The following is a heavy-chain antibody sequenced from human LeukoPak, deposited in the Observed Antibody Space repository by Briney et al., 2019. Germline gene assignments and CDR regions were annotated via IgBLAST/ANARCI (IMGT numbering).Heavy chain of an antibody. D-gene: IGHD2-2*01. CDR3: AGRYCTSTMCYVGAVAGYEF. CDR1: HDSIITYS. J-gene: IGHJ4*02. Sequence: PSETLSLTCTGSHDSIITYSWSWIRQPPAKGLDWLGYVSYSGTTNYNPCLKSRVTMSGDTSKCQFSLTLRSVTAADTAVYYCAGRYCTSTMCYVGAVAGYEFWGQGALVTVSS. V-gene: IGHV4-59*13. CDR2: VSYSGTT.